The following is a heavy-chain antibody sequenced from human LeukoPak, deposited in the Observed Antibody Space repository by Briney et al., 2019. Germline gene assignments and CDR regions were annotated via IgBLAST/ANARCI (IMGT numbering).Heavy chain of an antibody. Sequence: SETLSLTCTVSGSSINTYYWSWIRQPPGKGLERIGYIFDAGSTNYNPSLQSRISISVDTSKSQFSLNLTSVTAADTAVYYCARGYGNRQWLVGFWGQGTLVTVSS. CDR3: ARGYGNRQWLVGF. CDR2: IFDAGST. CDR1: GSSINTYY. V-gene: IGHV4-59*01. J-gene: IGHJ4*02. D-gene: IGHD6-19*01.